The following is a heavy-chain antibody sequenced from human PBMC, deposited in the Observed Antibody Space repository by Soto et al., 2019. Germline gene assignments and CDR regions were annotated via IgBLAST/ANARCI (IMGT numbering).Heavy chain of an antibody. CDR3: ARIRGWGWLGPNDY. J-gene: IGHJ4*02. Sequence: SGPTLVNPTETLTLTCTVSGFSLSNARMSGSWIRQPPGKALEWHAHIFSNDAKSYSASLKNRLTISKDTSKSQVVHTMIKMDPVDTATYYCARIRGWGWLGPNDYWGQGTLVTVSS. CDR2: IFSNDAK. V-gene: IGHV2-26*01. CDR1: GFSLSNARMS. D-gene: IGHD3-10*01.